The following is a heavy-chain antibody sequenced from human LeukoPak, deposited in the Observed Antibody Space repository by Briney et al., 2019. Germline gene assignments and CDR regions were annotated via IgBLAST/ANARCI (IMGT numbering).Heavy chain of an antibody. V-gene: IGHV3-53*01. D-gene: IGHD5-12*01. Sequence: PGGSLRLSCAASGFSITSNHMSWVRQAPGKGLEWVSTIYSGGSTYYADYVTGRLTISRDNSKSTIFLQMNYLRAEDTAVYYCATNSGYDNFPRLYGMDVWGHGTTVTVSS. CDR3: ATNSGYDNFPRLYGMDV. CDR1: GFSITSNH. J-gene: IGHJ6*02. CDR2: IYSGGST.